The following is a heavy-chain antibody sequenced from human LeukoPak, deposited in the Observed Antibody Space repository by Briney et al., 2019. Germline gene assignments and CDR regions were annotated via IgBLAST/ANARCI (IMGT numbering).Heavy chain of an antibody. V-gene: IGHV1-24*01. J-gene: IGHJ6*02. D-gene: IGHD6-13*01. CDR2: FYPEDGEI. Sequence: ASVKVSCKVSGYTLTELSMHWVRQAPGKGLEWMGGFYPEDGEIIYAQKFQGRVTMTEDTSTDTAYMELSSLRSEDTAVYYCATVRIAAAGTTHKYYYYYGMDVWGQGTTVTVSS. CDR1: GYTLTELS. CDR3: ATVRIAAAGTTHKYYYYYGMDV.